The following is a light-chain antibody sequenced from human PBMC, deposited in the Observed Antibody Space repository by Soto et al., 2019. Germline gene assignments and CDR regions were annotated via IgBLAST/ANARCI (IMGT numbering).Light chain of an antibody. CDR2: DVS. CDR1: SGDIGDYNY. V-gene: IGLV2-14*01. CDR3: CSYTRSGTLI. Sequence: ALTHPASVSGSPGQSITISCVGTSGDIGDYNYVSWYQQHPGKVPKVIIYDVSNRPSGVSYRFSGTKSGNTASLTVSGLQAEDEADYYCCSYTRSGTLIFGTGTKVTVL. J-gene: IGLJ1*01.